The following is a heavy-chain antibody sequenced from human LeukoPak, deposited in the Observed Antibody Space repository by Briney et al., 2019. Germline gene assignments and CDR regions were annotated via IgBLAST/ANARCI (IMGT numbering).Heavy chain of an antibody. CDR1: GFTFSSYG. CDR2: ISYDGSNK. CDR3: AKGPDY. V-gene: IGHV3-30*18. Sequence: GGSLRLSCAASGFTFSSYGMRWVRQAPGKGLEWVAVISYDGSNKYYADSVKGQFTISRDNSKNTLYLQMNSLRAEDTAVYYCAKGPDYWGQGTLVTVSS. J-gene: IGHJ4*02.